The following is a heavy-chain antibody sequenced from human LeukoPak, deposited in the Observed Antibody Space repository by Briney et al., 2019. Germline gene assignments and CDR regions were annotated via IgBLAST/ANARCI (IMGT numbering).Heavy chain of an antibody. D-gene: IGHD3-16*01. CDR1: GYTFTGYY. V-gene: IGHV1-2*02. CDR3: ARVGAKLTSYAFDI. CDR2: INPNSGGT. J-gene: IGHJ3*02. Sequence: ASVKVSRKASGYTFTGYYMHWVRQAPGQGREWMGWINPNSGGTNYAQKFQGRVTMTRDTSISTAYMELSRLRSDDTAVYYCARVGAKLTSYAFDIWGQGTMVTVSS.